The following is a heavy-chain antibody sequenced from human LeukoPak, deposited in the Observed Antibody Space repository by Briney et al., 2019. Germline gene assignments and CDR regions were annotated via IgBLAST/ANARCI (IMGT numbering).Heavy chain of an antibody. V-gene: IGHV3-23*01. CDR2: ISGSGGTA. J-gene: IGHJ4*02. CDR3: ASNRGQWLFSD. Sequence: GGSLRLSCAASGFTFSIYAMSWVRQAPGKGLEWVSAISGSGGTAYYADSVKGRFTISRDNSKNTLYLQMNSLRAEDTAVYYCASNRGQWLFSDWGQGTLVTVSS. CDR1: GFTFSIYA. D-gene: IGHD6-19*01.